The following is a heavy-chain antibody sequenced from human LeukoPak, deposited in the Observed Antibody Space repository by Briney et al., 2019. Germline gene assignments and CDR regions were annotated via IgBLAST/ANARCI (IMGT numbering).Heavy chain of an antibody. CDR2: INVDGSAH. D-gene: IGHD5-12*01. CDR1: GLILSDYW. V-gene: IGHV3-7*03. CDR3: VRDAPPRYSGSDVLY. Sequence: GGALRLSCAGSGLILSDYWMTWVRQAPERGVEWVAQINVDGSAHTLVDSLRDRFNISREKAKDSLYWQMNILRVEEPACVLWVRDAPPRYSGSDVLYGDRGTVVSVAS. J-gene: IGHJ4*02.